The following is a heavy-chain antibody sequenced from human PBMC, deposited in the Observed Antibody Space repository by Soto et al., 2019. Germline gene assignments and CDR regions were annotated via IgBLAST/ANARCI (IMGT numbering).Heavy chain of an antibody. CDR1: GFTFSSYS. J-gene: IGHJ3*02. D-gene: IGHD3-10*01. CDR2: ISSSSSYI. CDR3: ANYGSGSFDAFDI. Sequence: GGSLRLSCAASGFTFSSYSMNWVRQAPGKGLEWVSSISSSSSYIYYADSVKGRFTISRDNAKNSLYLQMNSLRAEDTAVYYCANYGSGSFDAFDIWGQGTMVTVSS. V-gene: IGHV3-21*01.